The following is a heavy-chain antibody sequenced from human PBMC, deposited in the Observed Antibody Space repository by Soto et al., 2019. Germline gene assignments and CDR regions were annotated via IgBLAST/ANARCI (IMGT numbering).Heavy chain of an antibody. CDR3: AKEEGVEMATISGGPYFDY. V-gene: IGHV3-30*18. CDR1: GFTFSSYG. CDR2: ISYDGSNK. Sequence: QVQLVESGGGVVQPGRSLRLSYAASGFTFSSYGMHWVRQAPGKGLEWVAVISYDGSNKYYADSVKGRFTISRDNSKNTLYLQMNSLRAEDTAVYYCAKEEGVEMATISGGPYFDYWGQGTLVTVSS. J-gene: IGHJ4*02. D-gene: IGHD5-12*01.